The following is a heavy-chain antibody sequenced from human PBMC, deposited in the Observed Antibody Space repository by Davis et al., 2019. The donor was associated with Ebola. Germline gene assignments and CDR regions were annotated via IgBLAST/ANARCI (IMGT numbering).Heavy chain of an antibody. J-gene: IGHJ6*02. Sequence: GGSLRLSCAASGFTFSSYSMNWVRQASGKGLEWVGRIRSKANSYATAYAASVKGRFTISRDDSKNTAYLQMNSLKTEDTAVYYCTRLSGAEQWLVRPDYYYGMDVWGQGTTVTVSS. CDR1: GFTFSSYS. CDR2: IRSKANSYAT. D-gene: IGHD6-19*01. V-gene: IGHV3-73*01. CDR3: TRLSGAEQWLVRPDYYYGMDV.